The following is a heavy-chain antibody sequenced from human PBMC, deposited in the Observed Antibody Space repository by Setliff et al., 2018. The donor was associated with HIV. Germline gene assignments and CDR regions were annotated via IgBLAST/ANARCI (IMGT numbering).Heavy chain of an antibody. CDR3: ARDPDNYNLWSGYYTTHDAFDI. V-gene: IGHV4-4*07. J-gene: IGHJ3*02. CDR2: IYTSGST. D-gene: IGHD3-3*01. CDR1: GGSISSYY. Sequence: PSETLSLTCTVSGGSISSYYWSWIRQPAGKGLEWIGRIYTSGSTNYNPSLKSRVTMSVDTSKNQFSLKLSSVTAADTAVYYCARDPDNYNLWSGYYTTHDAFDIWGQGTMVTVSS.